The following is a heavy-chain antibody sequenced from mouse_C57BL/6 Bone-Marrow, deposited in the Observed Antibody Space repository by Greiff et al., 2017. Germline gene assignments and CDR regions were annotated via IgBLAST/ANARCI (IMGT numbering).Heavy chain of an antibody. Sequence: EVKLQESGPGLVKPSQSLSLTCSVTGYSITSGYYWNWIRQFPGNKLEWMGYISYDGSNNYNPSLKNRISITRDTSKNQFFLKLNSVTTEDTATYYCARGDYYGSSSLFDYWGQGTTLTVSS. J-gene: IGHJ2*01. CDR2: ISYDGSN. CDR1: GYSITSGYY. V-gene: IGHV3-6*01. CDR3: ARGDYYGSSSLFDY. D-gene: IGHD1-1*01.